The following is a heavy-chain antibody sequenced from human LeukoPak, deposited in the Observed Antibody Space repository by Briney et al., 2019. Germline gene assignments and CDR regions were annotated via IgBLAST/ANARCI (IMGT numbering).Heavy chain of an antibody. CDR3: PRDPTPFESSRSCFVR. Sequence: GGSLRLSSAASGFTFSSYNMIWVRRAPGKGLEWVSSISSRSSFISYADSVKGRFTVSRDNAKNSLYLEMNNLRAEDTAVYYCPRDPTPFESSRSCFVRWGEGTLVTVSS. D-gene: IGHD1-26*01. J-gene: IGHJ4*02. CDR2: ISSRSSFI. V-gene: IGHV3-21*01. CDR1: GFTFSSYN.